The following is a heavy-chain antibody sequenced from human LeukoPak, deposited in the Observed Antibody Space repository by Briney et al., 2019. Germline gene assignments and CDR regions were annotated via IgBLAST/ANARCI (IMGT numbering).Heavy chain of an antibody. D-gene: IGHD2-15*01. CDR3: ARDPIYCSGGSCYSYFDF. CDR1: GGSISSYY. V-gene: IGHV4-59*01. Sequence: SETLSLTCTVSGGSISSYYWSWIRQPPGKGLEWIGYIYYSGSTNYNPSLKSRVSISVDTSKNQFSLKLSSVTAADTAVYYCARDPIYCSGGSCYSYFDFWGQGTLVTVSS. J-gene: IGHJ4*02. CDR2: IYYSGST.